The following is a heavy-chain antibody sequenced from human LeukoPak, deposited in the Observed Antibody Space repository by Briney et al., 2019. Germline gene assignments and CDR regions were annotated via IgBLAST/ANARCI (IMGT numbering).Heavy chain of an antibody. CDR2: ISHGGST. Sequence: SETLSLTCTVSGYSISSGYFWGWIRQPPGKGLEWIGTISHGGSTYYNPSLKSRVTMSVDTSKNQFSLKLSSVTAADTAVYYCARGDLTSGSYRFDYWGQGTLVTVSS. CDR3: ARGDLTSGSYRFDY. D-gene: IGHD1-26*01. CDR1: GYSISSGYF. V-gene: IGHV4-38-2*02. J-gene: IGHJ4*02.